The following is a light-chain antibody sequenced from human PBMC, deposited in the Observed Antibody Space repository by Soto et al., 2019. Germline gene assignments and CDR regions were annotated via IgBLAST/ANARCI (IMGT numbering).Light chain of an antibody. V-gene: IGKV3-15*01. CDR2: DSS. CDR1: QSVSSH. Sequence: EIRMTQSPAILSVSPGVSATLSCRASQSVSSHVVWYQQKPGQAPRLLISDSSTTGFPARFSGSGSGTEFTLTISSLQSDDSAIYYCQQFGDWPSFGLGTKLEI. CDR3: QQFGDWPS. J-gene: IGKJ1*01.